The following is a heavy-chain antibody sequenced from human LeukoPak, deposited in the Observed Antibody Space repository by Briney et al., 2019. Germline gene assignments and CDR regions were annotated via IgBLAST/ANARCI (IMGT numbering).Heavy chain of an antibody. V-gene: IGHV3-30*04. CDR2: ISYDGSNK. Sequence: GRSLRLSCAVSALTFSSYAMHWVRQAQGKGLEWVAVISYDGSNKYYADSVKGRFTISRDNSKNTLYLQMNSLRAEDTAVYYCARAQEGYYDSSGYPDYWGQGTLVTVSS. CDR1: ALTFSSYA. D-gene: IGHD3-22*01. J-gene: IGHJ4*02. CDR3: ARAQEGYYDSSGYPDY.